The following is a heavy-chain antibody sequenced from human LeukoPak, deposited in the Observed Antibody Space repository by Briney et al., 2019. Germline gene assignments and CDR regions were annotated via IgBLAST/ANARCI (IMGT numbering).Heavy chain of an antibody. D-gene: IGHD1-26*01. CDR1: GFSFSDYY. CDR3: ARRRDSGSLQHFDY. CDR2: ISSSGTTI. V-gene: IGHV3-11*01. J-gene: IGHJ4*02. Sequence: GGSLRLSCAASGFSFSDYYMSWIRQAPGKGLECVSYISSSGTTIYYADSVKGRFTISRDNAKNSLYLQMNSLRAEDTAVYYCARRRDSGSLQHFDYWGQGTLVTVSS.